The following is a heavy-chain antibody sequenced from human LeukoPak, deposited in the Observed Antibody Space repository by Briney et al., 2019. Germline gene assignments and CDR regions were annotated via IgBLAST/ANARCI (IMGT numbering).Heavy chain of an antibody. CDR3: ARDGYNLRRFDY. CDR2: ISSSSSYI. J-gene: IGHJ4*02. Sequence: PGGSLRLSCAASGFTFSSYSMNWVRQAPGKGLEWVSSISSSSSYIYYADSVKGRFTISRDNAKNSLYLQMNSLRAEDTAVYYCARDGYNLRRFDYWGQGTLVTVSS. CDR1: GFTFSSYS. V-gene: IGHV3-21*01. D-gene: IGHD5-24*01.